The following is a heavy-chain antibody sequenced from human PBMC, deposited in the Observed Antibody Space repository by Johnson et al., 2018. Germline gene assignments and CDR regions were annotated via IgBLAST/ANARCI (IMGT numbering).Heavy chain of an antibody. CDR1: GFTFSNPW. CDR3: TTDTMRFWGWLPSYYYYYMDV. V-gene: IGHV3-15*07. Sequence: VQLVESGGGLVKPGGSLRLSCAASGFTFSNPWMNWVRQAPGKGLEWVGRIKSKTDGGTTDHAAPVKGGFTIPRGDSKNTRYLQKNSLKTEATAVYYCTTDTMRFWGWLPSYYYYYMDVWGKGTTVTVSS. D-gene: IGHD3-3*01. J-gene: IGHJ6*03. CDR2: IKSKTDGGTT.